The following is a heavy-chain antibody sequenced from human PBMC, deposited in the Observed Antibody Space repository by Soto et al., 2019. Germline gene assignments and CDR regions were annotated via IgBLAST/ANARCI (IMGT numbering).Heavy chain of an antibody. D-gene: IGHD6-13*01. CDR2: IYYGST. V-gene: IGHV4-31*03. CDR3: ARGVGSSWYFSYFDY. J-gene: IGHJ4*02. CDR1: AGGSISSGDSY. Sequence: QVQLQESGPGLVKPSQTLSLTCTVSAGGSISSGDSYWSWIRQHPGKGLEYIGHIYYGSTYYNPSLKSRVSISVDTSKNQFSPNLNSVTAADTAVYYCARGVGSSWYFSYFDYWGQGTLVSVSS.